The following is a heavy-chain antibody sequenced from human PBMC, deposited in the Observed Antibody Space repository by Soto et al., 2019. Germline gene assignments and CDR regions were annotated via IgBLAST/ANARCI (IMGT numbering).Heavy chain of an antibody. J-gene: IGHJ6*02. CDR2: FYSSGTT. Sequence: RGLEWVSIFYSSGTTYYADSVRGRFTVSRDDSKNTLFLHMNSLRADDTAVYYCARDWSKFSYNYPYYYAMDAWGQGTTVTVSS. D-gene: IGHD5-18*01. V-gene: IGHV3-53*01. CDR3: ARDWSKFSYNYPYYYAMDA.